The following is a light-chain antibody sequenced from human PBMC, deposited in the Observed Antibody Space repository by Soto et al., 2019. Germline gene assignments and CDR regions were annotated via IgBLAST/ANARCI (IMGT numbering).Light chain of an antibody. Sequence: AIQLTQSPSSLSASVGDRVTITCRASQGISSALAWYQQKPGKAPELLIYDASTLESGVPSRFRGSDSGTDFTLTISSLQPEDFATYYCQQFNSFPSLTFGGGTKVDIK. V-gene: IGKV1-13*02. J-gene: IGKJ4*01. CDR2: DAS. CDR3: QQFNSFPSLT. CDR1: QGISSA.